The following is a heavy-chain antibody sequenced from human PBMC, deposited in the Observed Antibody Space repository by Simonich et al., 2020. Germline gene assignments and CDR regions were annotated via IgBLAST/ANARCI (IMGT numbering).Heavy chain of an antibody. J-gene: IGHJ2*01. CDR2: INPNSGGT. Sequence: QVQLVQSGAEVKKPGASVKVSCKASGYTVTGYYMHWVRQDPGQGLVWMGWINPNSGGTNYAQKFQGRVTMTRDTSISTAYMERSRLRSDDTAVYYCARDSYSSWYFDLWGRGTLVTVSS. V-gene: IGHV1-2*02. D-gene: IGHD6-13*01. CDR3: ARDSYSSWYFDL. CDR1: GYTVTGYY.